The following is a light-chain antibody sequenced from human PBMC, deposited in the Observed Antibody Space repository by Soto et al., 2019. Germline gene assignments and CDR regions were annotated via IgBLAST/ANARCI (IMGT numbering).Light chain of an antibody. J-gene: IGLJ2*01. CDR3: SSYTTSSTLVV. Sequence: QSALTQPASVSGSPGQSITISCTGTSSDVGGYNYVSWYQQHPGKAPKLMIYDVSNRPSGVSNRFSGSKSGNTASLTISGLHAEDEAHYYCSSYTTSSTLVVFAAGTKLTVL. V-gene: IGLV2-14*01. CDR2: DVS. CDR1: SSDVGGYNY.